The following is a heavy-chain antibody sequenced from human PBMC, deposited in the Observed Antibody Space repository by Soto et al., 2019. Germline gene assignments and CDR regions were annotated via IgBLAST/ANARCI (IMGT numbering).Heavy chain of an antibody. CDR2: IYYSGST. D-gene: IGHD4-17*01. V-gene: IGHV4-30-4*01. CDR1: GGSISSGDYY. Sequence: SETLSLTCTVSGGSISSGDYYWSWIRQPPWKGLEWIGYIYYSGSTYYNPSLKSRVTISGDTSKNQFSLKLSSVTAADTAVYYGAIYGGIFFYFDNGGKGTLAPVSS. CDR3: AIYGGIFFYFDN. J-gene: IGHJ4*02.